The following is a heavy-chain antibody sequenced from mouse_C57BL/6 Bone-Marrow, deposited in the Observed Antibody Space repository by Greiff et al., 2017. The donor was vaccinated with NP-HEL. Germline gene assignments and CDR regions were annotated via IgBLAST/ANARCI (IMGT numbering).Heavy chain of an antibody. CDR2: ISSGSSTI. CDR3: ARLYYYGSSY. D-gene: IGHD1-1*01. J-gene: IGHJ2*01. CDR1: GFTFSAYG. Sequence: DVKLVESGGGLVKPGGSLKLSCAASGFTFSAYGMHWVRQAPEKGLEWVAYISSGSSTIYYADTVKGRFTISRDNAKNTLFLHMTSLRSEETAMYYCARLYYYGSSYWGQGTTLTVSS. V-gene: IGHV5-17*01.